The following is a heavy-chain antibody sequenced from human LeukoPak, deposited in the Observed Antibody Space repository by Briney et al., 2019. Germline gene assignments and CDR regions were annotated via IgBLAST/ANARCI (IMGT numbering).Heavy chain of an antibody. CDR1: GGSISGYY. J-gene: IGHJ4*02. V-gene: IGHV4-59*08. D-gene: IGHD6-6*01. Sequence: SETLSLTGTVSGGSISGYYWTWIRQPPGKGLEWIGYIYSSGSTNYNPSLKSRVTISVDTSKNQFSLRLSSVTAADTAVYYCARHRYTSSSSYFDFWGQGTLVTVSS. CDR3: ARHRYTSSSSYFDF. CDR2: IYSSGST.